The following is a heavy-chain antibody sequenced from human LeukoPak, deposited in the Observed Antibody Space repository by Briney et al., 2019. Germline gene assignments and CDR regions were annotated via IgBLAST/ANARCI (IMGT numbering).Heavy chain of an antibody. CDR1: GFTFSSYA. J-gene: IGHJ6*03. Sequence: GGSLRLSCAASGFTFSSYAMSWVRQAPGKGLEWVSAISGSGGSTYYADSVKGRFTTSRDNSKNTLYLQMNSLRAEDTAVYYCARETAHYYYYMDVWGKGTTVTVSS. D-gene: IGHD5-18*01. CDR3: ARETAHYYYYMDV. CDR2: ISGSGGST. V-gene: IGHV3-23*01.